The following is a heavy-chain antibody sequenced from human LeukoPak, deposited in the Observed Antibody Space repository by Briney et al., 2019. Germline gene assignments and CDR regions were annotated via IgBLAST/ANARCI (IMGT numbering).Heavy chain of an antibody. CDR3: ASLHDYGDLLVDY. D-gene: IGHD4-17*01. J-gene: IGHJ4*02. V-gene: IGHV3-30*04. CDR2: LSYDGSNK. Sequence: PGGSLRLSCAASGFTFSSYAMHWVRQAPGKGLEWVAVLSYDGSNKYYADSVKGRLTISRDNSKNTLYLQMNSLRAEDTAVYYCASLHDYGDLLVDYWGQGTLVTVSS. CDR1: GFTFSSYA.